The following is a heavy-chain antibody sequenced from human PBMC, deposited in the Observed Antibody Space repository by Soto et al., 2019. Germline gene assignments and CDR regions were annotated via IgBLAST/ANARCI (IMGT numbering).Heavy chain of an antibody. V-gene: IGHV4-59*08. J-gene: IGHJ4*02. D-gene: IGHD1-26*01. CDR3: ARRWGAADDY. Sequence: QVQLQESGPGLVKPSETLSLTCTVSGGSISSYYWSWIRQPPGKGLEWIGYIYYSGSTNYNPSLKIRVTVYVATSKYQFSLKLRSVTAADTAVYYCARRWGAADDYWGEETLVTVSS. CDR1: GGSISSYY. CDR2: IYYSGST.